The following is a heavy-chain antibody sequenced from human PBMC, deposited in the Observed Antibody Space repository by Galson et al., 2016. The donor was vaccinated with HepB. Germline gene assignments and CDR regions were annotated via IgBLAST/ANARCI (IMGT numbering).Heavy chain of an antibody. CDR1: GFALSSFN. J-gene: IGHJ5*01. D-gene: IGHD5-12*01. Sequence: SLRLSCAASGFALSSFNMNWVRQTPGKGLEWVSYISSSRNTIDYADSVKGRFTISRDDANNSLYLQMNNLSVGDTAIYHCAAEVGWLRFAFGSWGQGTLVTVSS. V-gene: IGHV3-48*01. CDR3: AAEVGWLRFAFGS. CDR2: ISSSRNTI.